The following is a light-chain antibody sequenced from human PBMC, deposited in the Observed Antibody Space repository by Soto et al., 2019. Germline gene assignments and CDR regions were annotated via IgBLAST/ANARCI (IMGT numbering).Light chain of an antibody. Sequence: QSALTQPPSASGSPGQSVTISCTGTSNDVAITKYVSWYQQRPGKVPRLMIYEVTKRPSGVPDRFSGSKSGNTASLTVSGLQAEDEADYYCSSYTSRSTRVFGTGTKVTVL. CDR3: SSYTSRSTRV. J-gene: IGLJ1*01. CDR2: EVT. CDR1: SNDVAITKY. V-gene: IGLV2-8*01.